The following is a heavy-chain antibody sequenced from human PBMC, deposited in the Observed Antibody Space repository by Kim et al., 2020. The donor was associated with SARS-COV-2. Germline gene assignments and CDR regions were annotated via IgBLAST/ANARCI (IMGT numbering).Heavy chain of an antibody. J-gene: IGHJ5*02. Sequence: ASVKVSCKASGYTFTSYDINWVRQATGQGLEWMGWMNPNSGNTGYAQKFQGRVTMTRNTSIITAYMELSSLSSEDTAVSYCAIRPGYSIGWENWFYPWAQ. CDR3: AIRPGYSIGWENWFYP. CDR1: GYTFTSYD. V-gene: IGHV1-8*01. D-gene: IGHD6-19*01. CDR2: MNPNSGNT.